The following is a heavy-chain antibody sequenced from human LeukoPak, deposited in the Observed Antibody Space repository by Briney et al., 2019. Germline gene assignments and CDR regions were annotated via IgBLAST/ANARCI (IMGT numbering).Heavy chain of an antibody. CDR2: ISASGAST. CDR3: AREGSNWDFDH. V-gene: IGHV3-23*01. D-gene: IGHD6-13*01. Sequence: GGSLRLSCAASGLTFSSCAMSWVRQAPGKGPEWVSVISASGASTYYADSVRGRFTISRDNSKNTLYLQMSSLRAEDTAVYYCAREGSNWDFDHWGQGTLVTVSS. CDR1: GLTFSSCA. J-gene: IGHJ4*02.